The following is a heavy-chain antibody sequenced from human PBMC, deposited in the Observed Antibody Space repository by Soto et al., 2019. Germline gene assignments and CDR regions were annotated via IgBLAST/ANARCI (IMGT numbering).Heavy chain of an antibody. CDR1: GCSVSSGSYY. Sequence: PSETLSLTCTVSGCSVSSGSYYWSWIRQPPGKGLEWIGYIYYSGSTNYNPSLKSRVTISVDTSKNQFSLKLSSVTAADTAVYYCAREAFPHACLDYWGQGTLVTVSS. D-gene: IGHD3-3*02. CDR2: IYYSGST. CDR3: AREAFPHACLDY. V-gene: IGHV4-61*01. J-gene: IGHJ4*02.